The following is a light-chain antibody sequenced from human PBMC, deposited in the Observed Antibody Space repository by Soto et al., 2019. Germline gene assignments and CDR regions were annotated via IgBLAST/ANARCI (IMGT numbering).Light chain of an antibody. CDR3: QQYNNRPQT. V-gene: IGKV3-15*01. CDR1: QSVSSN. J-gene: IGKJ1*01. CDR2: GAS. Sequence: EIVMTQSPATLSVSPGERATLSCRASQSVSSNLAWYQQKPGQAPRLLIYGASTRATGIPARFSGSGSGTEFTLTISSLQSEDFALYYCQQYNNRPQTFGQGTKVDIK.